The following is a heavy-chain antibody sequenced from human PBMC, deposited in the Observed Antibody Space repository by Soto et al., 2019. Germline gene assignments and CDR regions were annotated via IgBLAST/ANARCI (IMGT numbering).Heavy chain of an antibody. J-gene: IGHJ6*02. V-gene: IGHV3-11*01. CDR2: ISSSGSTI. Sequence: QVQLVESGGGLVKPGGSLRLSCAASGFTFSDYYMSWIRQAPGKGLEWVSYISSSGSTIYYADSVKGRFTISRDNAKNSLYLQMNSLRAEDTAVYYCARGIVVVPAAIPGLPPYHNYGMDVWGQGTTVTVSS. D-gene: IGHD2-2*02. CDR3: ARGIVVVPAAIPGLPPYHNYGMDV. CDR1: GFTFSDYY.